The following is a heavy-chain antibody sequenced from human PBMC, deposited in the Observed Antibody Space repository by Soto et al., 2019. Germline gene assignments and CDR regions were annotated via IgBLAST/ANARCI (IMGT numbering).Heavy chain of an antibody. V-gene: IGHV4-31*03. J-gene: IGHJ5*02. CDR3: ARAALYNRGHCWFDP. CDR2: TFYVGSA. Sequence: SETLSLTCIVSGDSINSSDHYWSWIRQRPGKGLEWMGYTFYVGSAYYNPSLESRVSMSVDTSRNQFSLKLTSVIAADTAVYYCARAALYNRGHCWFDPWGQGTLVTVSS. D-gene: IGHD3-10*01. CDR1: GDSINSSDHY.